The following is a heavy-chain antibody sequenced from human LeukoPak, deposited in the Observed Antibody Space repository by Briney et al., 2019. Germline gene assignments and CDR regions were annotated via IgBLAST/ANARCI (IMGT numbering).Heavy chain of an antibody. Sequence: PGGSLRLPCAASGFTFSSYGMHWVRQAPGKGLEWVAFIRYDGSNKYYADSVKGRFTISRDNSKNTLYLQINSLRAEHTAVYYCANGGYDFWSGYPRIDAFDIWGQGTMVTVSS. D-gene: IGHD3-3*01. CDR2: IRYDGSNK. J-gene: IGHJ3*02. V-gene: IGHV3-30*02. CDR3: ANGGYDFWSGYPRIDAFDI. CDR1: GFTFSSYG.